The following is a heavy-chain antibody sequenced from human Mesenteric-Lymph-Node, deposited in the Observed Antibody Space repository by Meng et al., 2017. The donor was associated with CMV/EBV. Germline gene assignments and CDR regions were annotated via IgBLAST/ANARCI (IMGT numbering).Heavy chain of an antibody. D-gene: IGHD4-23*01. J-gene: IGHJ4*02. CDR2: IYHSGST. CDR1: GYSISSGYY. CDR3: ARGPPGDYGGNSGRNRFAY. V-gene: IGHV4-38-2*02. Sequence: GSLRLSCTVSGYSISSGYYWGWIRQPPGKGLEWIGSIYHSGSTYYNPSLKSRVTISVDTSKNQFSLKLSSVTAADTAVYYCARGPPGDYGGNSGRNRFAYWGQGTLVTVSS.